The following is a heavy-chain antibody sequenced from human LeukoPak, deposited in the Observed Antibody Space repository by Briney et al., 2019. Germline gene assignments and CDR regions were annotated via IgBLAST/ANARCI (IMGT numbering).Heavy chain of an antibody. D-gene: IGHD1-26*01. J-gene: IGHJ4*02. CDR2: ISGSWGST. CDR1: GFTFSSYA. V-gene: IGHV3-23*01. Sequence: GGSLRLSCAASGFTFSSYAMSWVRQAAGKGLDWVSRISGSWGSTHSADSVKGRFTISRDNSKNTLYLQMNSLRAEDTAVYYCAKVSGSYSSLYYFDYWGQGTLVTVSS. CDR3: AKVSGSYSSLYYFDY.